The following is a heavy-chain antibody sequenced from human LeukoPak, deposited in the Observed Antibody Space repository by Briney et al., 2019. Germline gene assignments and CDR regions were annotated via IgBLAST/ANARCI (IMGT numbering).Heavy chain of an antibody. J-gene: IGHJ5*02. Sequence: SETLSLTCTVSGGSISNYYWSWIRQPPGKGLEWIGEINHSGSTNYNPSLKSRVTISVDTSKNQFSLKLSSVTAADTAVYYCARGITMVRGVNNWFDPWGQGTLVTVSS. CDR3: ARGITMVRGVNNWFDP. D-gene: IGHD3-10*01. CDR2: INHSGST. CDR1: GGSISNYY. V-gene: IGHV4-34*01.